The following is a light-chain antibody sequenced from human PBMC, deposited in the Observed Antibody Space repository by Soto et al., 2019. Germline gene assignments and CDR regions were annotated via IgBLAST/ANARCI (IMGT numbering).Light chain of an antibody. V-gene: IGLV2-11*01. J-gene: IGLJ2*01. CDR1: SSDVGAYNY. Sequence: QSALTQPRSVSGSPGQSVTISCTGTSSDVGAYNYVSWYQQHPGKAPKIMIYDVSKRPSGVPDRFSGSKSGYTASLTISGLQAEDEADYYCCSYAGSYTGVFGGGTKVTVL. CDR3: CSYAGSYTGV. CDR2: DVS.